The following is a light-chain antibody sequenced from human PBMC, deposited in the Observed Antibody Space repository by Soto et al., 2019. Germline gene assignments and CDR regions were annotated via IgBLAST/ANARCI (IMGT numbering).Light chain of an antibody. J-gene: IGKJ4*01. CDR2: GAS. CDR1: QSVSSSH. Sequence: EIVLTQSPGTLSLSPGERATLFCRASQSVSSSHLAWYQQKPGQAPRLLLYGASSRATGIPDRFSGSGSGTDFTLTISRLEPEDFAIYFCQQYDISPLTFGGGTKVEIK. V-gene: IGKV3-20*01. CDR3: QQYDISPLT.